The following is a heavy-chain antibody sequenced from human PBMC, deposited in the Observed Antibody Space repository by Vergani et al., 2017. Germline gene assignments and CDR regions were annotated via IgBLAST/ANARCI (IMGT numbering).Heavy chain of an antibody. Sequence: QVQVVESGGGVVQPGRSLRLSCVASGFTFSTYAMHWVRQAPGKGLEWVAVISYDGTQKYYADSVKGRFTISRDNSKSTLYLQMNSLRTEDTAVYYCATKSCGTPGCQIGYFREWGQGTLVTVSS. CDR1: GFTFSTYA. V-gene: IGHV3-30*04. CDR3: ATKSCGTPGCQIGYFRE. D-gene: IGHD1-1*01. CDR2: ISYDGTQK. J-gene: IGHJ1*01.